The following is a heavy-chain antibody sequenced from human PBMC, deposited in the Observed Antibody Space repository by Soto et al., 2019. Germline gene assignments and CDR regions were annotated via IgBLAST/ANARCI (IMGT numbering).Heavy chain of an antibody. J-gene: IGHJ1*01. Sequence: EVQLVESGGSVIQPGGSLRLSSAASGFTVSNNYMGWVRQAPGKGLEWVSVIYGSGSTYYADSVKGRFTISRDNSKNTMDIQMNSLRVEDTAVYYCARSMSGAGLQHWGQGTLVTVSS. D-gene: IGHD3-10*01. CDR3: ARSMSGAGLQH. V-gene: IGHV3-53*01. CDR2: IYGSGST. CDR1: GFTVSNNY.